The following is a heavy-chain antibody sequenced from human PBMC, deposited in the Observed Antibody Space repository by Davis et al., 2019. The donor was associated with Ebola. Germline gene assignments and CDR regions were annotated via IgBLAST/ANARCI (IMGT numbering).Heavy chain of an antibody. D-gene: IGHD3-22*01. J-gene: IGHJ4*02. V-gene: IGHV3-73*01. CDR1: GFTFSTYA. CDR2: IRSKANSYAT. Sequence: GESLKISCAASGFTFSTYAMNWVRQAPGKGLEWVGRIRSKANSYATAYAASVKGRFTISRDDSKNTAYLQMNSLKTEDTAVYYCTRHSSGYYYDLDYWGQGTLVTVSS. CDR3: TRHSSGYYYDLDY.